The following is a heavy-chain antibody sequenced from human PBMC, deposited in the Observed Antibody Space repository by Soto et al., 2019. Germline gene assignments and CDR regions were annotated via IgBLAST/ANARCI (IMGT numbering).Heavy chain of an antibody. V-gene: IGHV2-5*02. CDR3: AHRQTYCGGNCYSGFDY. D-gene: IGHD2-21*02. J-gene: IGHJ4*02. CDR1: GFSLSTSGVG. Sequence: QITLKESGPTLVKPTQTLTLTCTFSGFSLSTSGVGVGWIRQPPGKALEWLALIYWDDDKRYSPSLKSRLTITXDXSXNXLVLTMTNMDPVDTATYYCAHRQTYCGGNCYSGFDYWGQGTLVTVSS. CDR2: IYWDDDK.